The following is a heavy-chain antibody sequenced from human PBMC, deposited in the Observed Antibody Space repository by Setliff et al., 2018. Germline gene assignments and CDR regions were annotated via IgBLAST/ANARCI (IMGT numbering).Heavy chain of an antibody. CDR2: IYTTGST. CDR3: ARTPYYYDTAGYDF. J-gene: IGHJ4*02. D-gene: IGHD3-22*01. V-gene: IGHV4-4*07. CDR1: GGSISSYY. Sequence: PSETLSLTCTVSGGSISSYYWSWIRQPAGKGLEWIGHIYTTGSTNYNPSIKSRVTLSVDTAKNQFSLKQTSVTAADTAIYYCARTPYYYDTAGYDFWGQGTRVTVSS.